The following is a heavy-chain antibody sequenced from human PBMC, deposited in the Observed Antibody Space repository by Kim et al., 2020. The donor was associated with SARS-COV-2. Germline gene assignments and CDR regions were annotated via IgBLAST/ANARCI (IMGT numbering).Heavy chain of an antibody. V-gene: IGHV3-7*01. J-gene: IGHJ4*02. Sequence: DSVKGPLTISRDNATNSLYLQMNSLRAEDTAVYYCASLILWFGELLGGDYWGQGTLVTVSS. CDR3: ASLILWFGELLGGDY. D-gene: IGHD3-10*01.